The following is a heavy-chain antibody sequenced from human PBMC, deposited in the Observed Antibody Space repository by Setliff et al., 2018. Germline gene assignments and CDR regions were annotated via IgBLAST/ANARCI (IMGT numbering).Heavy chain of an antibody. D-gene: IGHD2-15*01. CDR2: IHYSGST. CDR1: DASIGGSGYY. CDR3: ARAYCSGVTCYEGTFDI. Sequence: SETLSLTCTVSDASIGGSGYYWGWIRQPPGKGPEWIGNIHYSGSTHYNPSLKSRVTISVDTSKNQFSLKLNSVTAADTAVYYCARAYCSGVTCYEGTFDIWGQGTMVTVSS. V-gene: IGHV4-39*07. J-gene: IGHJ3*02.